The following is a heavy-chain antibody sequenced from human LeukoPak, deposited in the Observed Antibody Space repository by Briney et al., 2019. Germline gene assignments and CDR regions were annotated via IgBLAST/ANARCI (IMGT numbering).Heavy chain of an antibody. J-gene: IGHJ3*02. V-gene: IGHV1-69*13. Sequence: SVKVSCKASGGTFSSYAISWVRQAPGQGLEWMGGIIPIFGTANYAQKFQGRVTITADESTSTAYMELSSLRSEDTAVYYCARPGLYYYDSGAFDIWGQGTMVTVSS. CDR1: GGTFSSYA. CDR2: IIPIFGTA. D-gene: IGHD3-22*01. CDR3: ARPGLYYYDSGAFDI.